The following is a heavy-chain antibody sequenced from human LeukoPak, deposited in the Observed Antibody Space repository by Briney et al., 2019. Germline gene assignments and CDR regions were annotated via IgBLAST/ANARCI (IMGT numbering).Heavy chain of an antibody. V-gene: IGHV4-34*01. J-gene: IGHJ5*02. CDR1: GGSFSGYY. Sequence: SETLSLTCAVFGGSFSGYYWSWIRQPPGKGLEWIREINHSGSTNYNPSLKSRVTISVDTSKNQFSLKLSSVTAADTAVYYCARVWRFGDYGGNWFDPWGQGTLVTVSS. CDR2: INHSGST. CDR3: ARVWRFGDYGGNWFDP. D-gene: IGHD4-17*01.